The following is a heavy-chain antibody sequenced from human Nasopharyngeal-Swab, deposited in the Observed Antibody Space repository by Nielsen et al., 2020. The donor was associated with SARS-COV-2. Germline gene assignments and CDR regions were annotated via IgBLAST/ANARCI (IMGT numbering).Heavy chain of an antibody. V-gene: IGHV4-34*01. CDR1: GGSFSGYY. D-gene: IGHD6-25*01. Sequence: GSLRLSCAVYGGSFSGYYWSWIRQPPGKGLEWIGEINHSGSTNYNPSLKSRVTLSVDTSKNQFSLKLSSVTAADTAVYYCARGRIAARSATVYFQHWGQGTLVTVSS. CDR2: INHSGST. CDR3: ARGRIAARSATVYFQH. J-gene: IGHJ1*01.